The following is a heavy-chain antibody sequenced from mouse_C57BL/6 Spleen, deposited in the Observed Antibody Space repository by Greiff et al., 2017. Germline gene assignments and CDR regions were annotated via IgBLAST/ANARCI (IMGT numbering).Heavy chain of an antibody. V-gene: IGHV1-36*01. Sequence: EVQLQQSGPVLVKPGPSVKISCKASGFTFTAYYMHWVKQSHGKSLEWIGLVYPYNDGTSYNQKFKGKATLTVDTSSSTAYVVLSRLTSEDSAVYCCARVDGSYYFDYWGQGTTLTVSS. D-gene: IGHD2-3*01. CDR2: VYPYNDGT. CDR1: GFTFTAYY. J-gene: IGHJ2*01. CDR3: ARVDGSYYFDY.